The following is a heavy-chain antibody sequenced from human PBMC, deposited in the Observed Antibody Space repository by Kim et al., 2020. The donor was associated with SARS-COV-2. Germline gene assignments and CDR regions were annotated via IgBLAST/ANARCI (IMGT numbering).Heavy chain of an antibody. CDR3: ARDSGTYFIFDY. V-gene: IGHV4-59*01. CDR1: GGSIRSSY. J-gene: IGHJ4*02. Sequence: SETLSLTCTVSGGSIRSSYWSWIRQSPGKGLEWIGYIYNTGNTKYNPSLMSRVTISIDTSKNQFSLRLSSVTAADTAVYYCARDSGTYFIFDYWGQGALV. D-gene: IGHD3-10*01. CDR2: IYNTGNT.